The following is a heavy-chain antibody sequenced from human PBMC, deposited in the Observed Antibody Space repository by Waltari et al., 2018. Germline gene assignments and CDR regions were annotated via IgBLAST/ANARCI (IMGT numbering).Heavy chain of an antibody. CDR3: ARSIAATGTSYYPSDT. CDR2: ISYDGNTK. V-gene: IGHV3-30*04. J-gene: IGHJ5*02. Sequence: QVQLVESGGGVVQPGRSLRLSCAASGFTFTSYAMPGVRQAPGKGLEWLAVISYDGNTKFYADSVRGRFTSSRDNSKNTLYLQMDSLRAEDTAAYYCARSIAATGTSYYPSDTWGQGTLVTVSS. D-gene: IGHD6-13*01. CDR1: GFTFTSYA.